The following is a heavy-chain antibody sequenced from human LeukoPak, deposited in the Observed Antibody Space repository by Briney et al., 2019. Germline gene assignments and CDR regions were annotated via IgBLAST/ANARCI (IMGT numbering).Heavy chain of an antibody. J-gene: IGHJ4*02. CDR3: ARDRGDGYNLKNFDY. V-gene: IGHV3-7*01. CDR2: IRQDGSQK. D-gene: IGHD5-24*01. CDR1: GFTFSSYW. Sequence: GGSLRLSCAASGFTFSSYWMSWVRQAPGKGLEWVATIRQDGSQKYYVDSVKGRFTISRDNAKNSLYLQMNSLRAEDTAVYYCARDRGDGYNLKNFDYWGQGTLVTVSS.